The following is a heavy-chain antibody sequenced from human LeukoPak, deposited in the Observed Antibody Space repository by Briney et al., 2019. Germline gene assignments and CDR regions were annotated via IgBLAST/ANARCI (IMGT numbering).Heavy chain of an antibody. CDR3: AIHIVVVPAAKKKNWFDP. J-gene: IGHJ5*02. D-gene: IGHD2-2*01. CDR1: GGSFSGYY. CDR2: INHSGST. Sequence: SETLSLTCAVYGGSFSGYYWSWIRQPPGKGLEWIGEINHSGSTNYNPSLKSRLTIPVDTSKNQFSLKLSSVTAADTAVYYCAIHIVVVPAAKKKNWFDPWGQGTLVTVSS. V-gene: IGHV4-34*01.